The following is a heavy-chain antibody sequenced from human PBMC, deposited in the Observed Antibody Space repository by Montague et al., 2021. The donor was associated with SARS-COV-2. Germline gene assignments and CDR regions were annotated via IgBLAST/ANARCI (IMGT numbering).Heavy chain of an antibody. CDR1: GGSISSYY. D-gene: IGHD3-10*01. V-gene: IGHV4-59*08. J-gene: IGHJ4*02. CDR3: ARHKKRLWFGELLFDD. Sequence: SETLSLTCTVSGGSISSYYWSWIRQPPGKGLEWIGYIYYSGSTNYNPSLKIRVTISVDTSKNKFSLKPSSVTAADTAVYYCARHKKRLWFGELLFDDWGQGTLVTVSS. CDR2: IYYSGST.